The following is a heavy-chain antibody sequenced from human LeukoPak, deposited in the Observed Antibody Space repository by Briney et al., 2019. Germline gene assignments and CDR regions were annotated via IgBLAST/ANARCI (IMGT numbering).Heavy chain of an antibody. J-gene: IGHJ4*02. V-gene: IGHV3-20*04. D-gene: IGHD3-22*01. CDR2: INWNGGST. CDR3: AKARDYYDSRTPFDY. CDR1: GFTFNSYS. Sequence: GGSLRLSCAASGFTFNSYSMNWVRQAPGKGLEWVSGINWNGGSTGYTDSVKGRFTISRDNAKNSLYLQMNSLRAEDTAVYYCAKARDYYDSRTPFDYWGQGTLVTVSS.